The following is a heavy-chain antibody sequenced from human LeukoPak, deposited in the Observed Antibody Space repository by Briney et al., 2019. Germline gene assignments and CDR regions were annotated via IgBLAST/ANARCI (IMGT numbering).Heavy chain of an antibody. J-gene: IGHJ5*02. CDR2: ISGSGDST. CDR3: AKDLRAKQQYNWFDP. V-gene: IGHV3-23*01. CDR1: GFTFSNYA. D-gene: IGHD6-13*01. Sequence: PGGSLRLSCAASGFTFSNYAMSWVRQAPGQGLEWVSAISGSGDSTYYSDSVKGRFTISRDNSKNTLYLQMNSLRAEDTAVYYCAKDLRAKQQYNWFDPWGQGTLVTVSS.